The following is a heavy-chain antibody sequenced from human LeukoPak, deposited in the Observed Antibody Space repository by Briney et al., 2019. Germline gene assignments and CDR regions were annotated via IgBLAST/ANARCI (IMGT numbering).Heavy chain of an antibody. J-gene: IGHJ4*02. CDR1: GFTFNDYA. V-gene: IGHV3-43*02. CDR3: AKGLRSGTFYNTFDS. D-gene: IGHD3-10*01. CDR2: IGGDGGET. Sequence: GGSLRLSCAASGFTFNDYAIHWVRQAPGKGLEWVSLIGGDGGETYYADSVKGRFTISRDNGKASVYLQMNSLTTEDTALYYCAKGLRSGTFYNTFDSWGQGTLVTVSS.